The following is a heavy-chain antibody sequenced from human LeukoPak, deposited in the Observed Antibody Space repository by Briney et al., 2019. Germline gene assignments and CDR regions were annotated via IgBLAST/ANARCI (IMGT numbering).Heavy chain of an antibody. CDR2: INPSGGST. D-gene: IGHD6-13*01. CDR3: ARDALPRVYSSSWYDY. J-gene: IGHJ4*02. Sequence: VASVKVSCKASGYTFTSYYMHWVRQAPGQGLEWMGIINPSGGSTSYAQKFQGRVTMTRDMSTSTVYMELNSLRSEDTAVYYCARDALPRVYSSSWYDYWGQGTLVTVSS. CDR1: GYTFTSYY. V-gene: IGHV1-46*01.